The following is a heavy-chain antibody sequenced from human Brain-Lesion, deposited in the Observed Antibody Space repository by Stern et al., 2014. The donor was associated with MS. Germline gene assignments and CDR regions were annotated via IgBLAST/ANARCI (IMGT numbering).Heavy chain of an antibody. V-gene: IGHV1-69*01. D-gene: IGHD3-3*01. CDR3: ARGVLRFLEWPYYGMDV. CDR1: GGTFSSYA. Sequence: QVQLVESGAEVKKPGSSVKVSCKASGGTFSSYAISWVRQAPGQGLEWMGGIIPIFGTANYAQKFQGRVTITADESTSTAYMELSSLRSEDTDVYYCARGVLRFLEWPYYGMDVWGQGTTVTVSS. CDR2: IIPIFGTA. J-gene: IGHJ6*02.